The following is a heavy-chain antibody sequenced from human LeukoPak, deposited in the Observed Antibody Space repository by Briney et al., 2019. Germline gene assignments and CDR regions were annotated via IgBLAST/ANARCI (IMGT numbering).Heavy chain of an antibody. D-gene: IGHD3-22*01. J-gene: IGHJ4*02. Sequence: PGGPLRLSCAASGFTFSSYGMHWVRQAPGKGLEWVAFIRYDGSNKYYADSVKGRFTISRDNSKNTLYLQMNSLRAEDTAVYYCAKAGGIVVVITGIFDYWGQGTLVTVSS. CDR2: IRYDGSNK. CDR1: GFTFSSYG. CDR3: AKAGGIVVVITGIFDY. V-gene: IGHV3-30*02.